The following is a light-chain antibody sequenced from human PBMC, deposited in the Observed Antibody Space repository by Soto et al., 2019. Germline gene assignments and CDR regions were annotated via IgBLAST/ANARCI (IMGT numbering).Light chain of an antibody. CDR3: TSFTTTNIWV. J-gene: IGLJ3*02. CDR1: SSDIGIYNY. CDR2: EVS. Sequence: QSVLTQPASVSGSPGQSITISCTGTSSDIGIYNYVSWYQQHPGKAPKLVICEVSNRPSGVSSRFSGSKYGNTASLTISGLRAEDEADYYCTSFTTTNIWVFGGGTKLTVL. V-gene: IGLV2-14*01.